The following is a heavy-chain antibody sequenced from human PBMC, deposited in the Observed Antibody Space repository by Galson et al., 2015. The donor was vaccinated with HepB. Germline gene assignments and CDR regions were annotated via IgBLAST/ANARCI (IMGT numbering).Heavy chain of an antibody. CDR3: ARVKRGEWYSYYYYGMDV. CDR1: GFILSTYW. D-gene: IGHD3-10*01. Sequence: SLRLSCAASGFILSTYWMNWVRQAPGKELEWVADIKEDGSEKNYVDSVKGRFTISRDNAKNSLYLQMNSLRAEDTAVYYCARVKRGEWYSYYYYGMDVWGQGTTVTVSS. J-gene: IGHJ6*02. V-gene: IGHV3-7*05. CDR2: IKEDGSEK.